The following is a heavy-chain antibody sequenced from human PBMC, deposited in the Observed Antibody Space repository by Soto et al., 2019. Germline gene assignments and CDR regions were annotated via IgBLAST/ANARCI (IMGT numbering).Heavy chain of an antibody. J-gene: IGHJ5*02. D-gene: IGHD6-6*01. CDR3: ARDWDSSSAFDP. V-gene: IGHV1-8*02. CDR2: MNPNSGNT. Sequence: ASVKVSCKASGYTFTSYGISWVRQATGQGLEWMGWMNPNSGNTGYAQKFQGRVTMTRNTSISTAYMELSSLRSEDTAVYYCARDWDSSSAFDPWGQGTLVTVSS. CDR1: GYTFTSYG.